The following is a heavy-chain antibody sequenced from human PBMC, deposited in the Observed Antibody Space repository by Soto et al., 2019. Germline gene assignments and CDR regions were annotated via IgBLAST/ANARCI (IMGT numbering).Heavy chain of an antibody. CDR3: AKDSRYYASSPSPGD. Sequence: GESLKISCKGSGYSLTSYWIGWVRQMPGKGLEWMGIIYPGDSDTRYSPSFQGQVTISADKSISTAYLQWSSLRAEDTAVYYCAKDSRYYASSPSPGDWGQGTLVTVSS. V-gene: IGHV5-51*01. D-gene: IGHD3-10*01. CDR2: IYPGDSDT. J-gene: IGHJ4*02. CDR1: GYSLTSYW.